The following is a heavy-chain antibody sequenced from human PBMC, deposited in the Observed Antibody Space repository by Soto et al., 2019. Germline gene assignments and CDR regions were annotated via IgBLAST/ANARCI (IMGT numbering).Heavy chain of an antibody. CDR1: GFTFNTYG. V-gene: IGHV3-33*08. Sequence: QVQLVESGGGVVQPGGSLRLSCTTSGFTFNTYGMHWVRQAPGKGLEGVAIIWYDGSNKYYADSVKGRFTICRDNSKNTLYLQMNSLRAEDTALYYCARADCTGAYCYSWPFNYGVDVWGQGTTVTVSS. CDR3: ARADCTGAYCYSWPFNYGVDV. J-gene: IGHJ6*02. CDR2: IWYDGSNK. D-gene: IGHD2-15*01.